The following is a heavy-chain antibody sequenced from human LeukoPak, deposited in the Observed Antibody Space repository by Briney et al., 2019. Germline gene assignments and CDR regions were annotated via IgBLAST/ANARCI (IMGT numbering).Heavy chain of an antibody. CDR2: ICYSGST. J-gene: IGHJ4*02. CDR1: GGSISSYY. CDR3: ARHCADCGGEGFDY. D-gene: IGHD2-21*01. V-gene: IGHV4-59*08. Sequence: SETLSLTCTVSGGSISSYYWSWIRQPPGKGLEWIGYICYSGSTNYNPSLKSRVTISVDTSKNQFSLKLSSVTAADTAVYYCARHCADCGGEGFDYWGQGTLVTVSS.